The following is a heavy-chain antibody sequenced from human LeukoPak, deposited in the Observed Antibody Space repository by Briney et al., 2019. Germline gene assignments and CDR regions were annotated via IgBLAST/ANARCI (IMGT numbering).Heavy chain of an antibody. D-gene: IGHD3-9*01. CDR3: AKEPDDWLLTPGFGAFDI. J-gene: IGHJ3*02. CDR1: GFTFSSYA. CDR2: ISGSGGST. Sequence: GASLRLSCAASGFTFSSYAMSWVRQAPGKGLEWVSAISGSGGSTYYADSVKGRFTISRDNSKNTLYLQMNSLRAEDTAVYYCAKEPDDWLLTPGFGAFDIWGQGTMVTVSS. V-gene: IGHV3-23*01.